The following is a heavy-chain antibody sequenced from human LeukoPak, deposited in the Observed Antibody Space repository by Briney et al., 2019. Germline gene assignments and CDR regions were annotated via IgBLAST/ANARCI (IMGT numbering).Heavy chain of an antibody. Sequence: GGSLRLSCAASGLTVTNNYWHWVRQPPGKGPEWISRLYSNGDKKYADSVKGRFTFSRDNSKNTQYLQMNGLRAEDTAVYYCTYGYYPLTYRGQGTLVSAAS. CDR1: GLTVTNNY. CDR3: TYGYYPLTY. D-gene: IGHD4-17*01. V-gene: IGHV3-66*01. CDR2: LYSNGDK. J-gene: IGHJ4*02.